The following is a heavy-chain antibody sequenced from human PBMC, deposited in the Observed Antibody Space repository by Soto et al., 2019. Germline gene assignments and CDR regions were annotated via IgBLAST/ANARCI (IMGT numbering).Heavy chain of an antibody. CDR1: GFTFSSYA. D-gene: IGHD2-15*01. Sequence: GGSLRLSCAASGFTFSSYAMSWVRQAPGKWLDLVSAISGCGGSTYYADSVKGRFTISRDNSKNTLYLQMNSLRAEDMAVYYCARRYCSGGSCWIFDYWGQGTLVTVSS. CDR2: ISGCGGST. CDR3: ARRYCSGGSCWIFDY. V-gene: IGHV3-23*01. J-gene: IGHJ4*02.